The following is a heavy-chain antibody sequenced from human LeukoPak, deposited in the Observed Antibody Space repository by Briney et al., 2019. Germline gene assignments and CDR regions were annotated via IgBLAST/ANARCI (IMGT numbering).Heavy chain of an antibody. CDR2: ISGSGGST. CDR3: AKDQSPYSYGLDAFDI. Sequence: SGGSLRLSCAASGFTFSSYAMSWVRQAPGKGLEWVSAISGSGGSTYYADSVKGRFTISRDNSKNTLYLQMNSLRAEDTAVYYCAKDQSPYSYGLDAFDIWGQGTMVTVSS. CDR1: GFTFSSYA. D-gene: IGHD5-18*01. J-gene: IGHJ3*02. V-gene: IGHV3-23*01.